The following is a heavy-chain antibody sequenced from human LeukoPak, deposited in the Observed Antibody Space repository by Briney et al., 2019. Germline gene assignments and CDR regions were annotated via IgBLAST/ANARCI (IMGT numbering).Heavy chain of an antibody. CDR3: ARADYSSGSYYFDY. J-gene: IGHJ4*02. D-gene: IGHD1-26*01. CDR2: IYSGGST. CDR1: GFTVSSNY. Sequence: SGGSLRLSCAASGFTVSSNYMSWVRQAPGKGLEWVSVIYSGGSTYYADSVKCRFTISRDNSKNTLYLQMNSLRAEDTAVYYCARADYSSGSYYFDYWGQGTLVTVSS. V-gene: IGHV3-53*01.